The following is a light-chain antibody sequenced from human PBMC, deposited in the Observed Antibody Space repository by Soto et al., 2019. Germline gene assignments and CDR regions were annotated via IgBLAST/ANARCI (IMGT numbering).Light chain of an antibody. CDR2: GAS. Sequence: EIVLTQSPGTLSLSPGERATLSCRASQSISSSYLAWYQQKPGQAPRLLISGASSRATGIPDRFSGSGSGTDFSLTISRLEPEDFAVYYCQVYGSAPRYTFGQGTKLEIK. J-gene: IGKJ2*01. V-gene: IGKV3-20*01. CDR3: QVYGSAPRYT. CDR1: QSISSSY.